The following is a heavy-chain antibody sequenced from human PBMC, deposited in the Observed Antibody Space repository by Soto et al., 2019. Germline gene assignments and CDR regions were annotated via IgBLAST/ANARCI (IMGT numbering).Heavy chain of an antibody. J-gene: IGHJ4*02. CDR3: ARVAPYYYDSSGYHFDY. CDR2: LYNTGST. CDR1: GGSISRYY. D-gene: IGHD3-22*01. Sequence: SETLSLTCTVSGGSISRYYWSWIRQPPGKGLEWIGYLYNTGSTIYNPSLKSRVTISVDTSKNQFSLKLNSVTAADTAVYYCARVAPYYYDSSGYHFDYWGQGTLVTVSS. V-gene: IGHV4-59*01.